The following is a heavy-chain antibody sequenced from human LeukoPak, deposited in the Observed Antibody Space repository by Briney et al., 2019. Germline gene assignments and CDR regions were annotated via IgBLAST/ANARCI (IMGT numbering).Heavy chain of an antibody. J-gene: IGHJ4*02. CDR3: ARDLGYSSGWYYFDY. D-gene: IGHD6-19*01. CDR2: INWNGGST. V-gene: IGHV3-20*04. CDR1: GFSFDDYG. Sequence: PGGSLRLSCAASGFSFDDYGMSWVRQAPGKGLEWVSGINWNGGSTGYADSVKGRFTISRDNAKNSLYLQMNSLRAEDTAIYYCARDLGYSSGWYYFDYWGQGTLVTVAS.